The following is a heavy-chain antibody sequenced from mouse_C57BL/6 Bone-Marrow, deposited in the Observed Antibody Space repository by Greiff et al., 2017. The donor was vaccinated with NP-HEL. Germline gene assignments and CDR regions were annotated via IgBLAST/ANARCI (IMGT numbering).Heavy chain of an antibody. V-gene: IGHV1-81*01. J-gene: IGHJ3*01. CDR1: GYTFTSYG. CDR2: IYPRSGNT. CDR3: ARGDLIYYYGSSSAWFAY. Sequence: VKVVESGAELARPGASVKLSCKASGYTFTSYGISWVKQRTGQGLEWIGEIYPRSGNTYYNEKFKGKATLTADKSSSTAYMELRSLTSEDSAVYVCARGDLIYYYGSSSAWFAYWCQGTLVTVSA. D-gene: IGHD1-1*01.